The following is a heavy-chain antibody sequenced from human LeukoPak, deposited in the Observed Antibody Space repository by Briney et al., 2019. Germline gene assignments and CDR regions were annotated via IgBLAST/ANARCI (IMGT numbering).Heavy chain of an antibody. Sequence: GGSLRLSCAASGFTFSSHWMNWVRQAPGKGLEWVANIKQDASEKNYVDSVKGRSIISRDNAKNSLYLQINSLRAEDTAIYYCARDGPSYGGNCVFDHWGQGTLVTVSS. J-gene: IGHJ4*02. D-gene: IGHD4-23*01. CDR1: GFTFSSHW. V-gene: IGHV3-7*01. CDR2: IKQDASEK. CDR3: ARDGPSYGGNCVFDH.